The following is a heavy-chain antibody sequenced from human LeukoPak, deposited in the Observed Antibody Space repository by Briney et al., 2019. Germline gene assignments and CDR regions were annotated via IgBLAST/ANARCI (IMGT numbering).Heavy chain of an antibody. CDR2: INPNSGGT. CDR3: AREPRPGYDILTGYYVS. J-gene: IGHJ3*01. D-gene: IGHD3-9*01. V-gene: IGHV1-2*02. Sequence: ASVKVSCKASRYTFTAYYIHWVRQAPGQGLEWMGWINPNSGGTNYAQKLQGRVTMTTDTSTSTAYMELRSLRSDDTAVYYCAREPRPGYDILTGYYVSWGQGTMVTASS. CDR1: RYTFTAYY.